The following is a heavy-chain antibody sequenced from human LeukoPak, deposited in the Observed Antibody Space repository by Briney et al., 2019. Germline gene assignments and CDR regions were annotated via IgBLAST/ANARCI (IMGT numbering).Heavy chain of an antibody. CDR3: ARGSYYYYYDSSGYEGTGFDY. CDR2: IFYSGST. D-gene: IGHD3-22*01. Sequence: PSETLSLTCTVSGGSISTSNYYWGWIRQPPGKGLEWIGNIFYSGSTYYGPSLKSRVTMSVDTSKNQFSLKLSSVTAADTAVYYCARGSYYYYYDSSGYEGTGFDYWGQGTLVTVSS. J-gene: IGHJ4*02. CDR1: GGSISTSNYY. V-gene: IGHV4-39*07.